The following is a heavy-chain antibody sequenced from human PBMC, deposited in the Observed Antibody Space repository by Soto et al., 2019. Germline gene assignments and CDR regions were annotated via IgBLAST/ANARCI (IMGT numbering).Heavy chain of an antibody. CDR3: AKDVKYYDSTGYDAFAV. CDR2: MFHSGRT. CDR1: GDSISSYF. V-gene: IGHV4-59*01. Sequence: SETLSLTCTVSGDSISSYFWTWIRQPPGKALEWIGYMFHSGRTNYNPSLTSRVTMSADTSNNQFSLTLTSVTAADTAVYYCAKDVKYYDSTGYDAFAVCGQGLMVTV. J-gene: IGHJ3*01. D-gene: IGHD3-22*01.